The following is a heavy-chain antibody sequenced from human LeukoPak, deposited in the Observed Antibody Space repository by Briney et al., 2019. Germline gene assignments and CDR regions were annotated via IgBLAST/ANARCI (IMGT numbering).Heavy chain of an antibody. D-gene: IGHD2-15*01. CDR1: GYTLTELS. CDR2: FDPEDGET. J-gene: IGHJ6*03. Sequence: GASVKVSCKVSGYTLTELSMHWVRQAPGKGLEWMGGFDPEDGETIYAQKFQGRVTMTEDTSTDTAYMELSSLRSEGTAVYYCATVGYCSGGSCPAGYYYYYMDVWGKGTTVTVSS. CDR3: ATVGYCSGGSCPAGYYYYYMDV. V-gene: IGHV1-24*01.